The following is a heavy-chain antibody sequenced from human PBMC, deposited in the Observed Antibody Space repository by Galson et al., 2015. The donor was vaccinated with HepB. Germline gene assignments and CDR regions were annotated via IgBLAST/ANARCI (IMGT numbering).Heavy chain of an antibody. CDR3: ARGYCSSTSCYFDY. D-gene: IGHD2-2*01. CDR2: INWNGGST. J-gene: IGHJ4*02. V-gene: IGHV3-20*04. CDR1: GFTFDDYG. Sequence: SLRLSCAASGFTFDDYGMSWVRQAPGKGLEWVSGINWNGGSTGYADSVKGRFTISRDNAKNSLYLQMNSLRAEDTALYYCARGYCSSTSCYFDYWGQGTLVTVSS.